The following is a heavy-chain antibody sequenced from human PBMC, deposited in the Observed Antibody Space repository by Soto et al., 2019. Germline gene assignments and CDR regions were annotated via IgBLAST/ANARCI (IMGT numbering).Heavy chain of an antibody. CDR2: INPNDRDT. CDR1: GYTFTGYY. J-gene: IGHJ6*02. D-gene: IGHD1-26*01. Sequence: QVQLVQSGTEVKRPGDSVKVSCKASGYTFTGYYVHWVRQAPGQGLEWMGWINPNDRDTYLAQRFQRRVTMNRDTSIETAYMELRGLTSDDTAEYYCAKGGAIVAAGTRVYLYNAMDVWGQGTTVTVSS. CDR3: AKGGAIVAAGTRVYLYNAMDV. V-gene: IGHV1-2*02.